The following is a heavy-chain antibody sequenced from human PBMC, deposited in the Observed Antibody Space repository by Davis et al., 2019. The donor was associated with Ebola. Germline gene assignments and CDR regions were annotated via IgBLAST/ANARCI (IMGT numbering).Heavy chain of an antibody. J-gene: IGHJ4*02. V-gene: IGHV1-8*01. Sequence: ASVKVSCKASGYTFTSYDINWVRQATGQGLEWMGWMNPNSGNTGYAQKLQGRVTMTTDTSTSTAYMELRSLRSDDTAVYYCAREVAVAPYDYWGQGTLVTVSS. CDR3: AREVAVAPYDY. CDR1: GYTFTSYD. CDR2: MNPNSGNT. D-gene: IGHD4-23*01.